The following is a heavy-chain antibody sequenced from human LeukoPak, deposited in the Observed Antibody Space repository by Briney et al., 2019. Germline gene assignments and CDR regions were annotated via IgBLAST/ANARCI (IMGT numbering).Heavy chain of an antibody. D-gene: IGHD4-17*01. CDR3: ARAIYGLSAQSVNYYYYYYMDV. CDR2: ISPGGAIT. J-gene: IGHJ6*03. CDR1: GFTFSTYA. Sequence: QPGGSLRLSCAASGFTFSTYAMSWVRPAPGQGLVWGTGISPGGAITYHADTVKGRFTISRDNSKNTPYLEVTSLTAEDTAMYYSARAIYGLSAQSVNYYYYYYMDVWGKGTTVTVSS. V-gene: IGHV3-23*01.